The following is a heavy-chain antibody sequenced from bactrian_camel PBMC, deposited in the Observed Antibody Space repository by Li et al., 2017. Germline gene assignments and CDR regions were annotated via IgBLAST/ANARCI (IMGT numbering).Heavy chain of an antibody. D-gene: IGHD6*01. V-gene: IGHV3S53*01. CDR1: GYSSAFSYKGYC. Sequence: HVQLVESGGGSVQSGGSLRLSCAASGYSSAFSYKGYCMGWFRQGPGKERERVATIDSDGRTTYADPVKGRFSISQDNVKNMLYLQMNSLKTEDMAMYYCAKGWGSVVAELYEYDVWGQGTQVTVS. J-gene: IGHJ4*01. CDR3: AKGWGSVVAELYEYDV. CDR2: IDSDGRT.